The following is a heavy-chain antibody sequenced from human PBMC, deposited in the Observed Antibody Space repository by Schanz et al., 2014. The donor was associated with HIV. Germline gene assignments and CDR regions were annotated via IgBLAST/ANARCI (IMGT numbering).Heavy chain of an antibody. CDR1: GGAFSSYA. CDR2: ISAYNGNT. D-gene: IGHD1-26*01. J-gene: IGHJ6*02. V-gene: IGHV1-18*01. Sequence: QVQLLQSGAEVKKPGSSVKVSCKASGGAFSSYAISWVRQAPGQGLEWMGWISAYNGNTNYAQKFQGRVTMTTDTSTSTADMELRSLRSDDTAVYYCARGEVPSLGMDVWGQGTTVTVSS. CDR3: ARGEVPSLGMDV.